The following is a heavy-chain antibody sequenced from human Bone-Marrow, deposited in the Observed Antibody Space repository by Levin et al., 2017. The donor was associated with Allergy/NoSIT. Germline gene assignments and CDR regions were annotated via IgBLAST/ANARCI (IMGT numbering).Heavy chain of an antibody. CDR3: AKDIGPATGPRGGYFDY. J-gene: IGHJ4*02. CDR1: GFTFGDYA. V-gene: IGHV3-9*01. Sequence: PGGSLRLSCAASGFTFGDYALHWVRQAPGKGLEWVASIRWNSGGFAYADSVKGRFTISRNNAKNTLYLQMNNLRPEDTAFVYCAKDIGPATGPRGGYFDYWGQGALVTVSS. CDR2: IRWNSGGF. D-gene: IGHD2-2*01.